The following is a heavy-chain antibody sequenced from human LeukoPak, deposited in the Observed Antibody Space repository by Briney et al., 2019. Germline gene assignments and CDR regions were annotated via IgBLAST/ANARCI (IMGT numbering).Heavy chain of an antibody. CDR2: IKLDGSEK. J-gene: IGHJ4*02. CDR3: ARDQYDTWSRRGNFDS. CDR1: GFIFNNAW. Sequence: GGSLRLSCAASGFIFNNAWMSWVRQAPGKGLEWVANIKLDGSEKNYVDSVKGRFTISRDNTKNSLYLQMNSLRAEDTAVFYCARDQYDTWSRRGNFDSWGQGTLVIVSS. D-gene: IGHD3/OR15-3a*01. V-gene: IGHV3-7*03.